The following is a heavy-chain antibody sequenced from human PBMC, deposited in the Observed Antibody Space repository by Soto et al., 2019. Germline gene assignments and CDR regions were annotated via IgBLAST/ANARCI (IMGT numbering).Heavy chain of an antibody. CDR3: TKGTYGNGWDC. J-gene: IGHJ4*02. D-gene: IGHD6-19*01. Sequence: GGSLRLSCAASGLTFSNYGMNWVRQPPGKGLEWVSGLSGSTGTTSYADSVKGRFTISRDNSKNTLYLQMNSLRAEDTAVYYCTKGTYGNGWDCWGQGALVTVSS. CDR1: GLTFSNYG. CDR2: LSGSTGTT. V-gene: IGHV3-23*01.